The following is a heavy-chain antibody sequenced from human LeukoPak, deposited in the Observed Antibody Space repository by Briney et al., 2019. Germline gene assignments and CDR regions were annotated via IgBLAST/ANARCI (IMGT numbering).Heavy chain of an antibody. J-gene: IGHJ4*02. V-gene: IGHV3-30*18. CDR3: ANYYGDYAALDY. CDR2: ISYDGSNK. CDR1: GFTFSSYA. Sequence: GGSLRLSCAASGFTFSSYAMSWVRQAPGKGLEWVAVISYDGSNKYYADSVKGRFTISRDNSKNTLYLQMNSLRAEDTAVYYCANYYGDYAALDYWGQGTLVTVSS. D-gene: IGHD4-17*01.